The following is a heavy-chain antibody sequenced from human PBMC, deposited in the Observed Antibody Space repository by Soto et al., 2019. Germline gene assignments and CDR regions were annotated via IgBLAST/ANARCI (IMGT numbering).Heavy chain of an antibody. CDR1: GGSISSYY. CDR2: IYFRGTT. V-gene: IGHV4-59*08. J-gene: IGHJ6*02. Sequence: PSETLSLTCTVSGGSISSYYWSWIRQPPGKGLEWIGYIYFRGTTNYNPSLKSRVTMSADTSKNQFSLKLSSVTAADTAVYYCARLGYYGSGSVDVWGQGTTVTVSS. CDR3: ARLGYYGSGSVDV. D-gene: IGHD3-10*01.